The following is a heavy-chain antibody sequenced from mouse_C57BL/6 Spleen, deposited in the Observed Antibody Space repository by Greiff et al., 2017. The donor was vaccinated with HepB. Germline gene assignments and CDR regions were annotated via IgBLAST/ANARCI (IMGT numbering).Heavy chain of an antibody. CDR3: TRWYDYDVYWYFDV. D-gene: IGHD2-4*01. CDR1: GYTFTDYE. Sequence: VQLQQSGAELVRPGASVTLSCKASGYTFTDYEMHWVKQTPVHGLEWIGAIDPETGGTAYNQKFKGKAILTADKSSSTAYMELRSLTSEDSAVYYCTRWYDYDVYWYFDVWGTGTTVTVSS. CDR2: IDPETGGT. J-gene: IGHJ1*03. V-gene: IGHV1-15*01.